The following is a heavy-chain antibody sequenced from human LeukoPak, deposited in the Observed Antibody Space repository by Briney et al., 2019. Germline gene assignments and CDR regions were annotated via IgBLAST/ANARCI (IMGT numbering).Heavy chain of an antibody. CDR3: ARDRIYYYDSSGYYYYYGMDV. D-gene: IGHD3-22*01. V-gene: IGHV4-59*01. Sequence: PSETLSLTCTVSGGSISSYYWSWIRQPPGEGLEWIGYIYYSGSTNYNPSLKSRVTISVDTSKNQFSLKLSSVTAADTAVYYCARDRIYYYDSSGYYYYYGMDVWGQGTTVTVSS. J-gene: IGHJ6*02. CDR2: IYYSGST. CDR1: GGSISSYY.